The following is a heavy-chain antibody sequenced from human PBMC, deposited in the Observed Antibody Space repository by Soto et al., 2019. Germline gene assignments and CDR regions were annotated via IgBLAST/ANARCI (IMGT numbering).Heavy chain of an antibody. Sequence: QVQLVESGGGVVQPGRSLRLSCAASGFTFSTYGMHWVRQAPGKGLEWVAVLSNDGIYKYYVDSVKGRFTISRDNSKNTLFLQMNSLRAEDTAVYFCARDFGDPHDAFDMWGQGTMVTVSS. CDR2: LSNDGIYK. J-gene: IGHJ3*02. CDR3: ARDFGDPHDAFDM. CDR1: GFTFSTYG. V-gene: IGHV3-30*03. D-gene: IGHD2-21*01.